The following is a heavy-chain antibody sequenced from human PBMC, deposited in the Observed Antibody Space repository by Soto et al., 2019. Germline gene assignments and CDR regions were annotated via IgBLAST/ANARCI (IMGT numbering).Heavy chain of an antibody. V-gene: IGHV4-61*08. CDR1: GGSISSGGYS. CDR2: IYYSGGT. Sequence: SETLSLTCAVSGGSISSGGYSWSWIRQPPGKGLELVGYIYYSGGTNYNPSLKSRVTISVDTSKNQFSLKLSSVTAADTAVYYCARAPRGNYGYPSYFDYWGQGTLVTVSS. D-gene: IGHD3-10*01. J-gene: IGHJ4*02. CDR3: ARAPRGNYGYPSYFDY.